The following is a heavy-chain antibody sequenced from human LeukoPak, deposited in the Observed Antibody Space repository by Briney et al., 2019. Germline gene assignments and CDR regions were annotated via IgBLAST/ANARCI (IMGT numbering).Heavy chain of an antibody. CDR1: GFTFSNYA. CDR2: ISGSGGGT. J-gene: IGHJ4*02. CDR3: ATGLSENLRWYFGY. Sequence: PGGSLRLSCAASGFTFSNYAMSWLRQAPGKGLEGVSVISGSGGGTYYADSVKGRFTVSRDNSKNTLFLQMNSLRAEDTAVYYCATGLSENLRWYFGYWGQGTLVTVSS. V-gene: IGHV3-23*01. D-gene: IGHD4-23*01.